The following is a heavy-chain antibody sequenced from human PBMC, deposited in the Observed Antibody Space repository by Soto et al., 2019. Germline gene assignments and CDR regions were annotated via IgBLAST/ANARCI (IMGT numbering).Heavy chain of an antibody. J-gene: IGHJ6*02. D-gene: IGHD2-15*01. CDR1: GGSFSGYY. CDR2: INHSGST. CDR3: ARLPGGTLGDV. V-gene: IGHV4-34*01. Sequence: SETLSLTCAVYGGSFSGYYWSWIRQPPGKGLEWIGEINHSGSTNYNPSLKSRVTISVDTSKNQFSLKLSSVTAADTAVYYCARLPGGTLGDVWGQGTTGTVSS.